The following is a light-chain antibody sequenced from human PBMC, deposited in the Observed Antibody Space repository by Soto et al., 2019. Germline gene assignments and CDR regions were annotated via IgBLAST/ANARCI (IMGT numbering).Light chain of an antibody. CDR2: EVR. CDR1: SSDVGGYNY. Sequence: QSVLTQPASVSGSPGQSITISCTGTSSDVGGYNYVSWYQQHPGKAPKLMIYEVRNRPSGVSNRFSGSKSGNTASLTISGLQAEDEADYYCSSYTSSNTQLFGGGTKVTVL. V-gene: IGLV2-14*01. CDR3: SSYTSSNTQL. J-gene: IGLJ3*02.